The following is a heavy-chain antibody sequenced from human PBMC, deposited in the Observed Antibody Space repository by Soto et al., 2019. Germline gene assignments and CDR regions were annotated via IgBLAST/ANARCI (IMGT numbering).Heavy chain of an antibody. CDR1: GFSVNDNY. Sequence: HPGGSLRLSCTASGFSVNDNYMAWVSQAPGKSPEWVAVIFTRGTAHYAASVTGRFTFSRDNSKRTLNLQLNNLRAEDTAVYYCTKLWGYYFESWGQGALVTVSS. CDR2: IFTRGTA. CDR3: TKLWGYYFES. J-gene: IGHJ4*02. D-gene: IGHD3-22*01. V-gene: IGHV3-53*01.